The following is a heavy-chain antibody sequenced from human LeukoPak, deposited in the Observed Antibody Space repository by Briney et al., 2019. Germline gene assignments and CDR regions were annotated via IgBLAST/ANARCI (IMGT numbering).Heavy chain of an antibody. CDR3: ARQSFNYYDSSGYYADAFDI. Sequence: SETLSLTCTVSGGSISSYYWSWIRQPPGKGLEWIGYIYTSGSTNYNPSLKSRVTISVDTSRNQFSLKLSSVTAADTAVYYCARQSFNYYDSSGYYADAFDIWGQGTMVTVSS. CDR2: IYTSGST. V-gene: IGHV4-4*09. D-gene: IGHD3-22*01. J-gene: IGHJ3*02. CDR1: GGSISSYY.